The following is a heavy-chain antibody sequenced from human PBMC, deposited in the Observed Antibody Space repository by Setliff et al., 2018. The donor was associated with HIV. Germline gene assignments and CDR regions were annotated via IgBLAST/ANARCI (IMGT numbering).Heavy chain of an antibody. J-gene: IGHJ6*02. CDR3: ARGSTCIGGGCLTYYYYDYGLDA. CDR1: GGSLTNYY. D-gene: IGHD2-8*02. CDR2: ISDSATT. Sequence: PSQTLSLTCAVYGGSLTNYYWSWFRQSPGKGLEWIGEISDSATTDYNPSLKSRVIISLDTSKKQFSLKLNSVTAADTAVYYCARGSTCIGGGCLTYYYYDYGLDAWGQGTTVTVSS. V-gene: IGHV4-34*01.